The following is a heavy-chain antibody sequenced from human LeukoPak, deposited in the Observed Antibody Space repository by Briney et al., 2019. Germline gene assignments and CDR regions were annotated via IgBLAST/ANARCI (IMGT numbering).Heavy chain of an antibody. J-gene: IGHJ3*02. CDR2: IIPIFGTA. CDR1: GYTFTSYG. CDR3: ASSDWERAFDI. V-gene: IGHV1-69*13. D-gene: IGHD3/OR15-3a*01. Sequence: GASVKVSCKASGYTFTSYGISWVRQAPGQGLEWMGGIIPIFGTAKYAQKFQGRVTITADESTSTAYMELSSLRSEDTAVYYCASSDWERAFDIWGLGTMVTVSS.